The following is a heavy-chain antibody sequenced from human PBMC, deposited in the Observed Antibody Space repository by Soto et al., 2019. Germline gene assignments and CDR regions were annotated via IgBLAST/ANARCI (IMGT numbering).Heavy chain of an antibody. V-gene: IGHV3-33*01. CDR2: IWYDGSNK. J-gene: IGHJ5*02. D-gene: IGHD1-26*01. CDR1: GFTFSSYG. Sequence: QVQLVESGGGVVQPGRSLRLSCAASGFTFSSYGMHWVRQAPGKGLEWVAVIWYDGSNKYYADSVKGRFTISRDNSKNTLYLQMNSLRAEDTAVYYCAGLSGSYYRKGLDPWGQGTLVTVSS. CDR3: AGLSGSYYRKGLDP.